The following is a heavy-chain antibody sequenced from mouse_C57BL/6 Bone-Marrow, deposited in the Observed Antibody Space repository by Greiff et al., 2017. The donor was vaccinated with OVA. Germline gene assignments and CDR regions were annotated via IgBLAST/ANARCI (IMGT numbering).Heavy chain of an antibody. Sequence: QVQLQQPGAELVKPGASVKMSCKASGYTFTSYWITWVKQRPGQGLEWIGDIYPGSGSTNYNEKFKSKATLPVDTSSSAAYMQLSSLTSEASAVYYCARGEDDGYSFDYWGQGTTLTVSS. CDR1: GYTFTSYW. CDR3: ARGEDDGYSFDY. D-gene: IGHD2-3*01. CDR2: IYPGSGST. J-gene: IGHJ2*01. V-gene: IGHV1-55*01.